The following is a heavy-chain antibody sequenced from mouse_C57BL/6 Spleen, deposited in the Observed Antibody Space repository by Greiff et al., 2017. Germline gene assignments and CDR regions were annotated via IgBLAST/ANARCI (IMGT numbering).Heavy chain of an antibody. CDR2: ISDGGSYT. D-gene: IGHD2-4*01. CDR3: ARASYDYDGFAY. Sequence: EVKLVESGGGLVKPGGSLKLSCAASGFTFSSYALSWVRQTPEKRLEWVATISDGGSYTYYPDNVKGRFTISRDNAKNNLYLQMSHLKSEDTAMYYCARASYDYDGFAYWGQGTLVTVSA. V-gene: IGHV5-4*03. CDR1: GFTFSSYA. J-gene: IGHJ3*01.